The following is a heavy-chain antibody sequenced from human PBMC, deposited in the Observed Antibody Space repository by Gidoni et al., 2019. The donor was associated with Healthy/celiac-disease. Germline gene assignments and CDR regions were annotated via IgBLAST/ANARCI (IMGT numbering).Heavy chain of an antibody. D-gene: IGHD2-2*01. CDR3: AGDLVVPAAQGYAFDI. Sequence: EVQRVESGGGLVQPGGSLRLSCAASGFTYSSYWMHWVRKAPGKGLVWVSRINRDGSSTSYAKSVKGRFTNSRDNAKNTLYLQMNSLRAEDTAVYYCAGDLVVPAAQGYAFDIWGQGTMVTVSS. CDR1: GFTYSSYW. CDR2: INRDGSST. J-gene: IGHJ3*02. V-gene: IGHV3-74*01.